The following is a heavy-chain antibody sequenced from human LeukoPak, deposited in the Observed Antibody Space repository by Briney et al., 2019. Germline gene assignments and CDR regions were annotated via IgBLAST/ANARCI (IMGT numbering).Heavy chain of an antibody. D-gene: IGHD3-3*01. J-gene: IGHJ6*02. CDR2: IETSGNTI. CDR3: ARNGFWSGNYHYYGMDV. V-gene: IGHV3-48*03. CDR1: GFSFSTYE. Sequence: GGSLRLSCAASGFSFSTYEMNSVRQVPGKGLEWVSYIETSGNTIHYADSVKGRFTMSRDNAKKSLYLQMNSLSAEDTAVYYCARNGFWSGNYHYYGMDVWGQGTTVTVSS.